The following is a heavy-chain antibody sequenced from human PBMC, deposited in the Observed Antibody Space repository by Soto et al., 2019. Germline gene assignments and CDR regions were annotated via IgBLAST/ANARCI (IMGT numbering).Heavy chain of an antibody. CDR2: IYPGDHET. CDR3: ARSPRSSPYFDY. Sequence: GESLKISCQSSGYTFSSFWIGWVRQLPGKGLEWMGIIYPGDHETRYSPSFHGKVTISADRSINTAYLQWNSLEASDTAFYFCARSPRSSPYFDYWGQGALVTVS. D-gene: IGHD6-13*01. J-gene: IGHJ4*02. CDR1: GYTFSSFW. V-gene: IGHV5-51*01.